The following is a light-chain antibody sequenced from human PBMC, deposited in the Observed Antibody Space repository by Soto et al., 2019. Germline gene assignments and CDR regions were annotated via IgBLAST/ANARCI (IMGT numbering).Light chain of an antibody. Sequence: SYELTQPPSVSVAPGQTARITCGGNNIEIKSVHWYQQKPGQAPVLVVYDDGDRTTGIPERFSGSKSGNTATLTTSRVEAGDEADYYCQVWDTTNPVIFGGGTQVTVL. V-gene: IGLV3-21*02. J-gene: IGLJ2*01. CDR1: NIEIKS. CDR2: DDG. CDR3: QVWDTTNPVI.